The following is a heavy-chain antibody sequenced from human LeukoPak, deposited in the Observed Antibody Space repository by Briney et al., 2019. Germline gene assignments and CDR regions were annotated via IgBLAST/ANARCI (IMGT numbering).Heavy chain of an antibody. CDR1: GGSFTSSNYY. V-gene: IGHV4-39*01. CDR3: VYYYGSGSVEY. J-gene: IGHJ4*02. D-gene: IGHD3-10*01. CDR2: FYYSGST. Sequence: SETLSLTCTVSGGSFTSSNYYWGWIRQPPGKGLEWIGSFYYSGSTNYNPSLKSRVTISVDTSKNQFSLKLSSVTAADTAVHYCVYYYGSGSVEYWGQGTLVTVSS.